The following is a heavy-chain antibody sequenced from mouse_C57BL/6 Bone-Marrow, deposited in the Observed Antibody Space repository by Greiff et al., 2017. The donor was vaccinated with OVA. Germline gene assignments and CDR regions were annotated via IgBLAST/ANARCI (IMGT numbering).Heavy chain of an antibody. CDR1: GFSFNTYA. Sequence: GGGLVQPKGSLKLSCAASGFSFNTYAMNWVRQAPGKGLEWVARIRSKSNNYATYYADSVKDRFTISRDDSESMLYLQMNNLKTEDTAMYYCVSPLYYYGSSYGAWFAYWGQGTLVTVSA. CDR2: IRSKSNNYAT. V-gene: IGHV10-1*01. J-gene: IGHJ3*01. CDR3: VSPLYYYGSSYGAWFAY. D-gene: IGHD1-1*01.